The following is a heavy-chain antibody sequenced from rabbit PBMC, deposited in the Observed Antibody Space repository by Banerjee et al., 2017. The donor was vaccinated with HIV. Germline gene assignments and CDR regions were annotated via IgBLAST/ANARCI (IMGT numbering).Heavy chain of an antibody. CDR1: GFTLSSYW. CDR2: IDIAGSDKT. D-gene: IGHD1-1*01. Sequence: QSLEESGGGLVQPEGSLTLTCTASGFTLSSYWMCWVRQAPGKGLEWIACIDIAGSDKTYYASWAKGRFTISKTSSTTVTLQMTSLTAADTATYFCARDRSGGGFYVDLWGPGTLVTVS. V-gene: IGHV1S40*01. J-gene: IGHJ6*01. CDR3: ARDRSGGGFYVDL.